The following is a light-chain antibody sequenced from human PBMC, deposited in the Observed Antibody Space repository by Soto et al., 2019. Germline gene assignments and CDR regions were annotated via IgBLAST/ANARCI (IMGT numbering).Light chain of an antibody. CDR3: QQRTNWPPT. J-gene: IGKJ4*01. CDR1: QSVRND. Sequence: EIVLTQSPATLSLSPGERATLSCRASQSVRNDLVWYHQKPGQAPRVLIYSASNRATGIPARFSGSGSGTDFTLTISSLEPEDCAVYYCQQRTNWPPTFGGGTQVEMK. CDR2: SAS. V-gene: IGKV3-11*01.